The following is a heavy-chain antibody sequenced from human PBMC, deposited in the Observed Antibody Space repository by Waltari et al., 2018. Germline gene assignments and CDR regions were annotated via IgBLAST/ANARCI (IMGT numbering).Heavy chain of an antibody. J-gene: IGHJ4*01. CDR3: ATLKIAVSTN. V-gene: IGHV1-2*02. D-gene: IGHD6-19*01. Sequence: QVHLAQSGAEVKKPGASVNVSCKASGYTFTKYYLHWVRQVPGQGLEWMGWINPNNGVTKYAQKFQGRVTMTRDTSIGAGYLELTRLRSDDTAIYYCATLKIAVSTNWGHGTLVTVSS. CDR2: INPNNGVT. CDR1: GYTFTKYY.